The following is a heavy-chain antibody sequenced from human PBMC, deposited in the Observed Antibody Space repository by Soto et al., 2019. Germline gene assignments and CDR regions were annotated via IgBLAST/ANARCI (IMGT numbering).Heavy chain of an antibody. V-gene: IGHV1-46*01. D-gene: IGHD6-6*01. Sequence: ASVKVSCKASGYTLHWVRQAPGQGLEWMGIINPSGGSTSYAQKFQGRVTMTRDTSASTVYMELSSLRSEDTAVYYCARGGPYSRWSYYFDYWGQGIQVTVSS. CDR3: ARGGPYSRWSYYFDY. J-gene: IGHJ4*02. CDR1: GYTL. CDR2: INPSGGST.